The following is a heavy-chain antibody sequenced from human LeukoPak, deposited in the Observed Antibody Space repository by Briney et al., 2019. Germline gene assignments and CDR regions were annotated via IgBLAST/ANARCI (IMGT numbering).Heavy chain of an antibody. V-gene: IGHV3-23*01. CDR2: ISASGGTT. Sequence: GGSLRLSCAASGFTFSSNAMSWVRQAPGKGLEWVSAISASGGTTYYADSVKGRFTISRDNSKNTLYLQMNSLRVEDTAVYYCAILGYCSSTRCLDYWGQGTLVTVPS. J-gene: IGHJ4*02. CDR1: GFTFSSNA. D-gene: IGHD2-2*01. CDR3: AILGYCSSTRCLDY.